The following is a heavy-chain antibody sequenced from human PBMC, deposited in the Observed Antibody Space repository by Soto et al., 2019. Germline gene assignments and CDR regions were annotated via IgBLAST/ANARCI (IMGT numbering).Heavy chain of an antibody. D-gene: IGHD6-13*01. CDR2: IIPIFGTA. J-gene: IGHJ5*02. V-gene: IGHV1-69*13. Sequence: ASVKVSCKASGGTFSSYAISWVRQAPGQGLEWMGGIIPIFGTANYAQKFQGRVTITADESTSTAYMELSSLRSEDTAVYYCANPSAIAAADGWFDPWGQGTLVTVSS. CDR3: ANPSAIAAADGWFDP. CDR1: GGTFSSYA.